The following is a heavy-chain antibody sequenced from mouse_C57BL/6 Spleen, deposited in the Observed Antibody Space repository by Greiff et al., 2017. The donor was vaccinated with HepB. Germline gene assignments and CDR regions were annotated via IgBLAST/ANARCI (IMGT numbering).Heavy chain of an antibody. CDR3: ARLNWDDYFDY. CDR2: ISNLAYSI. Sequence: VKLMESGGGLVQPGGSLKLSCAASGFTFSDYGMAWVRQAPRKGPEWVAFISNLAYSIYYADTVTGRFTISRENAKNTLYLEMSSLRSEDTAMYYCARLNWDDYFDYWGQGTTLTVSS. CDR1: GFTFSDYG. J-gene: IGHJ2*01. V-gene: IGHV5-15*01. D-gene: IGHD4-1*02.